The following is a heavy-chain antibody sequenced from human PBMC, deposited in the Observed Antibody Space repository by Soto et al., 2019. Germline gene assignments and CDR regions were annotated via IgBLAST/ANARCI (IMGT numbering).Heavy chain of an antibody. V-gene: IGHV4-39*01. Sequence: SETLSLTCSVSGCSISSSSYYWGWIRQPPGKGLEWIGSIYYSGSIYYNPSLKSRVTISVDTSKNQFSLKLSSVTAEDTAVYYCATLTKYDILTGFYPCWGQGTLVTVSS. D-gene: IGHD3-9*01. J-gene: IGHJ4*02. CDR3: ATLTKYDILTGFYPC. CDR2: IYYSGSI. CDR1: GCSISSSSYY.